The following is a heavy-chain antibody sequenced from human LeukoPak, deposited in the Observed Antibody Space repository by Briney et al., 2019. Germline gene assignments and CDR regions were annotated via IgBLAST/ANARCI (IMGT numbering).Heavy chain of an antibody. J-gene: IGHJ2*01. CDR1: GYTFASYW. CDR2: IFPGDSDT. Sequence: GESLRISCTSSGYTFASYWVGWVRQVSGKDLEWMGIIFPGDSDTRYSPSFQGQVTISADKSVSTAYLQWSSLKASDSAVYFCVRPIGDSRYWHIDLWGRGTRVTVSS. D-gene: IGHD4-17*01. V-gene: IGHV5-51*01. CDR3: VRPIGDSRYWHIDL.